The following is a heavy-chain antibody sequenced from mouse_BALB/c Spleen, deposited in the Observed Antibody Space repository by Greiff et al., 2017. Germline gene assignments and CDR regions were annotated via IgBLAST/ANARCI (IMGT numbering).Heavy chain of an antibody. Sequence: VKLMESGAELVRPGTSVKISCKASGYAFTNYWLGWVKQRPGHGLEWIGDIYPGSGNTYYNEKFKGKATLTADKSSSTAYMQLSSLTSEDSAVYFCARRNYRYEMAWFAYWGQGTLVTVSA. CDR2: IYPGSGNT. CDR1: GYAFTNYW. D-gene: IGHD2-14*01. CDR3: ARRNYRYEMAWFAY. J-gene: IGHJ3*01. V-gene: IGHV1-63*01.